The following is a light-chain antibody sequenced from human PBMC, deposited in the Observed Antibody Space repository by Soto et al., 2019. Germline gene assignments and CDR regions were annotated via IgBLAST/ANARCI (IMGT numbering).Light chain of an antibody. CDR1: QSVSSNY. Sequence: EIVVTQSPGTLSLSPGERATLSCRASQSVSSNYLAWYQQKFGQAPRLLIYGASSRATGIPDRFSGSGSGTDFTLTISRLEPEDFAVYYCQQYDSSPLTFGGGTKVEIK. CDR3: QQYDSSPLT. J-gene: IGKJ4*01. CDR2: GAS. V-gene: IGKV3-20*01.